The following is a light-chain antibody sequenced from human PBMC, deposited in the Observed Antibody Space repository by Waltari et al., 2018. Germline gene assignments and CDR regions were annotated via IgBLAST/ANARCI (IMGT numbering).Light chain of an antibody. Sequence: QSALTQPRSVSGSPGQSVTISCTGTRSDVGNYKYVSWYQQHPGKVPKVLIDYLSRRPSGVAVRLSDSKSVDTASLTVSERPADCESEYYCCAYAGYYTILFGTGTTVTVL. J-gene: IGLJ1*01. CDR1: RSDVGNYKY. V-gene: IGLV2-11*01. CDR2: YLS. CDR3: CAYAGYYTIL.